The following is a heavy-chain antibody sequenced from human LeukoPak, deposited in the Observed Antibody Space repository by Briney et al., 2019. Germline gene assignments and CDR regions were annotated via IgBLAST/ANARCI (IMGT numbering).Heavy chain of an antibody. CDR1: GFTFSSYS. Sequence: PGGSLRLSCAASGFTFSSYSMNWVRQAPGKGLEWVSYISSSSSTIYYADSVKGRFTISRDNAKNSLYLQMNSLRAEDTAVYYCARDGYILHWYFDLWGRGTLVTVSS. CDR3: ARDGYILHWYFDL. J-gene: IGHJ2*01. V-gene: IGHV3-48*04. CDR2: ISSSSSTI. D-gene: IGHD5-12*01.